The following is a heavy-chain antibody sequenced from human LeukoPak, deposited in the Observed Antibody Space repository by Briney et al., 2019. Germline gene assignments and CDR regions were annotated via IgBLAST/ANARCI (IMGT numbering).Heavy chain of an antibody. V-gene: IGHV3-66*02. CDR2: IYSGGST. CDR3: ATAARYYYYMDV. CDR1: GFTVSSNY. D-gene: IGHD6-13*01. J-gene: IGHJ6*03. Sequence: GGSLRLSCAASGFTVSSNYMSWVRQAPGKGLEWVSVIYSGGSTYYADSVKGRFTISRDNSKNTLYLQMNSLRAEDTAVYYCATAARYYYYMDVWGKGTPVTVSS.